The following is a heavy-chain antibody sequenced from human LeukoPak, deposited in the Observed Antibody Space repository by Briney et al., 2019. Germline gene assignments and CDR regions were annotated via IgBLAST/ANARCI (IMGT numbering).Heavy chain of an antibody. CDR2: ISAYNGNT. V-gene: IGHV1-18*01. Sequence: ASVKVSCKASGYTFTSYGISWVRQAPGQGLEWMGWISAYNGNTNYAQKLQGRVTMTTDTSTSTAYMELRSLRSDDTAVYYCASFPRTSWVRGANWFDPWGQGTLVTVSS. CDR1: GYTFTSYG. CDR3: ASFPRTSWVRGANWFDP. J-gene: IGHJ5*02. D-gene: IGHD3-10*01.